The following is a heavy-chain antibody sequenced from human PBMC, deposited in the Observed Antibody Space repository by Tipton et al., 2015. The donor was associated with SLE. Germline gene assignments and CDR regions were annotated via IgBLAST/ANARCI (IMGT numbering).Heavy chain of an antibody. J-gene: IGHJ3*02. CDR3: AKDRALGFLEWSGAFDI. CDR2: ISGSGGST. CDR1: GFTFSSYA. V-gene: IGHV3-23*01. Sequence: SLRLSCAASGFTFSSYAMSWVRQAPGKGLEWVSAISGSGGSTYYADSVKGRFTISRDTSKRTLYLQMNSLRAEDTAVYYCAKDRALGFLEWSGAFDIWGQGTMVTVSS. D-gene: IGHD3-3*01.